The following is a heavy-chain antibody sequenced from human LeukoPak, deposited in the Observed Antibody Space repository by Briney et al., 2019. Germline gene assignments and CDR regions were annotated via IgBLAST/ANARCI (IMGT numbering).Heavy chain of an antibody. J-gene: IGHJ4*02. CDR2: MNPNSGNT. V-gene: IGHV1-8*01. CDR3: ARGTRGDILTAYALGY. Sequence: ASVKVSCKASGYTFTSYDINWVRQATGQGLEWMGWMNPNSGNTGYAQKFQGRVTMTRNTSISIAYMEVSSLRSEDTAVYYCARGTRGDILTAYALGYWGQGTLVTVSS. CDR1: GYTFTSYD. D-gene: IGHD3-9*01.